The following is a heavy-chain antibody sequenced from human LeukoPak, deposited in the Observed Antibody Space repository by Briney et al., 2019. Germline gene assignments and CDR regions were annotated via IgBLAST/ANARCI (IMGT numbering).Heavy chain of an antibody. CDR3: ARVAWPHYFDY. D-gene: IGHD2-21*01. V-gene: IGHV3-7*01. J-gene: IGHJ4*02. CDR1: GFSFRSCW. CDR2: IEEDGSEK. Sequence: PGGSLRLSCAASGFSFRSCWMSWVRQAPGKGLEWVANIEEDGSEKYYVDSVKGRFTISRDNAENALYLQMNSLRAEDTAVYYCARVAWPHYFDYWGQGTLVTVSS.